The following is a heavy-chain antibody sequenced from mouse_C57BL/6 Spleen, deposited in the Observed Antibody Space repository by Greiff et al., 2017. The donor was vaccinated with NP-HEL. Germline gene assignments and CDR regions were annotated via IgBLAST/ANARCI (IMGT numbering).Heavy chain of an antibody. J-gene: IGHJ4*01. CDR2: IYPRSGNT. CDR1: GYTFTSYG. V-gene: IGHV1-81*01. Sequence: VQLQQSGAELARPGASVKLSCKASGYTFTSYGISWVKQRTGQGLEWIGEIYPRSGNTYYNEKFKGKATLTADKSSSTAFMELRSLTSEDSAVYFWAQLGRDYYAMDYWGQGTSVTVSS. D-gene: IGHD4-1*02. CDR3: AQLGRDYYAMDY.